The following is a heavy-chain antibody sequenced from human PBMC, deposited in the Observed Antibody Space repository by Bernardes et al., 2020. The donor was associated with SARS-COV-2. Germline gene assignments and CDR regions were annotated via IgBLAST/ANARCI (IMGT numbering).Heavy chain of an antibody. CDR3: TRPRYWSSTTCSGGGFDS. CDR2: ISHSGST. V-gene: IGHV4-34*01. CDR1: GGSFRGYY. J-gene: IGHJ4*02. D-gene: IGHD2-2*01. Sequence: SETLSLTCAVYGGSFRGYYWSWIRQPPGKGLEWIGEISHSGSTNYNPSLKSRVTISVDTSKNQFSLKVNSVTAADTAVYYCTRPRYWSSTTCSGGGFDSWGQGTLVTVSS.